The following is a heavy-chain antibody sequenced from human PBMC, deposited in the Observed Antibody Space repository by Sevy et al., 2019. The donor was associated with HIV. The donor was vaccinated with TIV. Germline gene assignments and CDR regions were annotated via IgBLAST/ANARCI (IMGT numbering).Heavy chain of an antibody. Sequence: GGSLRLSCAASGFTFNGYGMHCVRQAPGKGLEWVAVILYDGSNEYYAESVKGRFTISRDNSKNTVYLQMNRLRTEDTAVYYCAKGLNYGSRSYYGGTDYRGQGTLVTVSS. J-gene: IGHJ4*02. CDR1: GFTFNGYG. D-gene: IGHD3-10*01. CDR2: ILYDGSNE. V-gene: IGHV3-30*18. CDR3: AKGLNYGSRSYYGGTDY.